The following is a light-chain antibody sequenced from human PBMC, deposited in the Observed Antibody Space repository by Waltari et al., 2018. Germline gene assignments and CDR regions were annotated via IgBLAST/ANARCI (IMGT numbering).Light chain of an antibody. CDR3: QQYGSSST. Sequence: EIVLTQSPGTLSLFPGERATLSCRASQSVTSNYLVWYQQKPGQAPRLLIYGASSRATGIPDRFSGSGSGTDFTLTISRLEPEDFAVYYCQQYGSSSTFGQGTRLEIK. CDR2: GAS. CDR1: QSVTSNY. V-gene: IGKV3-20*01. J-gene: IGKJ5*01.